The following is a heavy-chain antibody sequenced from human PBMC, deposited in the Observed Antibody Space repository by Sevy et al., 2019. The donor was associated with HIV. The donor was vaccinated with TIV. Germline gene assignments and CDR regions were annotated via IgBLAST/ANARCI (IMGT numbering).Heavy chain of an antibody. D-gene: IGHD1-26*01. J-gene: IGHJ4*02. CDR3: AGENAWGRGYS. Sequence: SETLSLTCTVSGGSITSLYWNRIRQPPGKGLEWIANIYYNGHINYNPSLKSRVTLSLDTSKNQFSLRLSSVTAADTAMYYCAGENAWGRGYSWGQGILVTVSS. CDR1: GGSITSLY. CDR2: IYYNGHI. V-gene: IGHV4-59*08.